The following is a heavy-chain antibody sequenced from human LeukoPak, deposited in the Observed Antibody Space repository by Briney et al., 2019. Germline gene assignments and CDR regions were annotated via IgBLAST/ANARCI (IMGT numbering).Heavy chain of an antibody. CDR3: AREFSSSYNWFDP. D-gene: IGHD6-13*01. CDR1: GGSISTDNCY. CDR2: IYYSGST. V-gene: IGHV4-61*01. Sequence: SETLSLTCTVSGGSISTDNCYWGWIRQPPGTGLEWIGYIYYSGSTNYNPSLKSRVTISVDTSKNQFSLKLSSVAAADTAVYYCAREFSSSYNWFDPWGQGTLVTVSS. J-gene: IGHJ5*02.